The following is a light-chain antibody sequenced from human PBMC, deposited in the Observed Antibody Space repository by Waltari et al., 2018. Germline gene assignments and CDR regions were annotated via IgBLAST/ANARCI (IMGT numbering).Light chain of an antibody. CDR1: SSDVGGYNY. V-gene: IGLV2-8*01. Sequence: QSALTQPPSASGSPGQSVTISCTGTSSDVGGYNYVSWYQQHPGKAPKLMIYEVSKRPSGVPDRFSCSKSGNTASLTVSGLQAEDEADYYCSSYAGSNKRVFGTGTKVTVL. CDR3: SSYAGSNKRV. J-gene: IGLJ1*01. CDR2: EVS.